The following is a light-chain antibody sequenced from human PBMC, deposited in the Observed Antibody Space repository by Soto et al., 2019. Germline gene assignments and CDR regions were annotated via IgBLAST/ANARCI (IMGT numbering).Light chain of an antibody. Sequence: DIQMTQSPSSLTASIGDRVSITCRASQGISNYLAWYQQKPGKVPKLLIYAASTLQSGVPPRFSGSGSGTDFTLTISSLQPEDVATYYCQKYNSASALTFGGGTKVEIK. CDR1: QGISNY. CDR3: QKYNSASALT. V-gene: IGKV1-27*01. CDR2: AAS. J-gene: IGKJ4*01.